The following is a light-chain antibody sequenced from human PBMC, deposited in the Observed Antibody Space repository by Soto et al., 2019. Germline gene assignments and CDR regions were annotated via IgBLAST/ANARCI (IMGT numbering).Light chain of an antibody. J-gene: IGKJ2*03. V-gene: IGKV1-5*01. CDR1: QSINIW. CDR3: QQHGGR. CDR2: DAS. Sequence: DMYMTQSPSTQSASVGDRVTITCRASQSINIWLAWYQQKPEKAPKLLIYDASTLANGVPSRFSGSGSGTEFTLTITSLQPDDFATYYCQQHGGRFGQGTKVEIK.